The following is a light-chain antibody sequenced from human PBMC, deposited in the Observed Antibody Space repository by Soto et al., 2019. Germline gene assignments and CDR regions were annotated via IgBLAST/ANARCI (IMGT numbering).Light chain of an antibody. Sequence: QCPTALSVSPGERATLSCRFCQPVGRNLAWYRHNPSNAPRLLISGASTRATGIPARVSGSGTGTETALTISSLQSEDYAIYDCKYYKNWPPWTFGQGTMVDIK. J-gene: IGKJ1*01. CDR3: KYYKNWPPWT. CDR1: QPVGRN. CDR2: GAS. V-gene: IGKV3D-15*01.